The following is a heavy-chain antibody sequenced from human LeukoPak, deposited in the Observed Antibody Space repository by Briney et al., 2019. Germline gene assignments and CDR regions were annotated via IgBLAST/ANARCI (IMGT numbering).Heavy chain of an antibody. CDR2: VNPYSGGT. D-gene: IGHD3-3*01. V-gene: IGHV1-2*02. J-gene: IGHJ4*02. CDR1: GYTSTDYY. Sequence: ASVKVSCKASGYTSTDYYIHWVRLAPGQGLEWMGWVNPYSGGTNYAQKFQGRVTMTSDTSISTAYMELSRLTSDDTAVYYCARGGVEELYASDYWGQGILVTVSS. CDR3: ARGGVEELYASDY.